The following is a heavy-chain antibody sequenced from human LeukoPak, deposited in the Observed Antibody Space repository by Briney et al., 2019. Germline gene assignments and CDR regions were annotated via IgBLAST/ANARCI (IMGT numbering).Heavy chain of an antibody. D-gene: IGHD5-18*01. CDR3: APAVGYSYGTEGFDP. J-gene: IGHJ5*02. CDR1: GGTFSSYA. V-gene: IGHV1-69*05. CDR2: IIPIFGTA. Sequence: GSSVKVSCKASGGTFSSYAISWVRQAPGQGLEWMGGIIPIFGTANYAQKFQGRVTITTDESTSTAYMELCSLRSEDTAVYYCAPAVGYSYGTEGFDPWGQGTLVTVSS.